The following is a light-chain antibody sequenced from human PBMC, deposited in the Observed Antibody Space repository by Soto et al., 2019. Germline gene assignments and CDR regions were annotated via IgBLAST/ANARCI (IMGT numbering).Light chain of an antibody. CDR3: SAYTARSTLV. V-gene: IGLV2-14*01. Sequence: QSALTQPASVSGSPGQSITISCTGTSSDIGNYDFVSWYQQVPGTAPKAMIYEVSSRPSGVSNRFSGSKSGNTASLTISGLQAEDEAYYCSAYTARSTLVFGGGTKLTVL. J-gene: IGLJ3*02. CDR1: SSDIGNYDF. CDR2: EVS.